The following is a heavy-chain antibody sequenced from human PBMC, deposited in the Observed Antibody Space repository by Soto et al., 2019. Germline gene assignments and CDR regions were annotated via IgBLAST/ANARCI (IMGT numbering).Heavy chain of an antibody. CDR3: ARDSSGYSYGYYYYYGMDV. J-gene: IGHJ6*02. D-gene: IGHD5-18*01. Sequence: PGGSLRLSCAASGFTVSSNYMSWVRQAPGKGLEWVSVIYSGGSTYYADSVKGRFTISRDNSKNTLYLQMNSLRAEDTAVYYCARDSSGYSYGYYYYYGMDVWGQGTTVTVSS. V-gene: IGHV3-53*01. CDR1: GFTVSSNY. CDR2: IYSGGST.